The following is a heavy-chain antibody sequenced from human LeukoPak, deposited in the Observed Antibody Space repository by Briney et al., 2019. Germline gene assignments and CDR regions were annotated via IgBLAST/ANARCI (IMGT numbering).Heavy chain of an antibody. D-gene: IGHD5-12*01. CDR1: GFTFSSYE. CDR3: ARGWISDSSDN. CDR2: ISSSGSNI. J-gene: IGHJ4*02. Sequence: PGRSLRLSCAASGFTFSSYEMNWVRQAPGKGLEWVSYISSSGSNIYYADSVKGRFTISRDNAKNSLYLQMNSLRAEDTAVYYCARGWISDSSDNWGQGTLVTVSS. V-gene: IGHV3-48*03.